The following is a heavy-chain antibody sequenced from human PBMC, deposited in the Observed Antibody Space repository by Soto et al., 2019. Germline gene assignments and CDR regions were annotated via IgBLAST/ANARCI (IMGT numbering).Heavy chain of an antibody. J-gene: IGHJ6*02. Sequence: SETLSLTCTVSGGSLSSGSYYWSWIRQPPGKGLEWIGYIYYSGSTNYNPSLKSRVTISVDTSKNQFSLKLSSVNAADTAVYYCARRGLGLAARPPDYYYYYGMDVWGQGTTVTVSS. CDR1: GGSLSSGSYY. D-gene: IGHD6-6*01. CDR3: ARRGLGLAARPPDYYYYYGMDV. V-gene: IGHV4-61*01. CDR2: IYYSGST.